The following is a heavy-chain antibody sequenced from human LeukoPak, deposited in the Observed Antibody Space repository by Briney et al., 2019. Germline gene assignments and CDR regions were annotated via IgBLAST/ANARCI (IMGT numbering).Heavy chain of an antibody. CDR1: GFTVSSNY. V-gene: IGHV3-66*01. CDR2: IYNAGTT. J-gene: IGHJ2*01. CDR3: ARGLRDGYSNYWYFDL. D-gene: IGHD5-24*01. Sequence: GGSLRLSCVASGFTVSSNYMNWVRQAPGKGLEWVSIIYNAGTTFYTNSVKGRFTISRDNSKNTLFLQMNSLRAEDTAVYYCARGLRDGYSNYWYFDLWGRGTLVTVSS.